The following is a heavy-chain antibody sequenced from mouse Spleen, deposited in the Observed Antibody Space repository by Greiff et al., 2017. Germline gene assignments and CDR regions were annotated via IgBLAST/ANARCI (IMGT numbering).Heavy chain of an antibody. Sequence: VQLQQSGPGLVKPSQSLSLTCSVTGYSITSGYYWNWIRQFPGNKLEWMGYISYDGSNNYNPSLKNRISITRDTSKNQFFLKLNSVTTEDTATYYCARDGWAYWGQGTLVTVSA. V-gene: IGHV3-6*01. CDR1: GYSITSGYY. D-gene: IGHD2-2*01. J-gene: IGHJ3*01. CDR3: ARDGWAY. CDR2: ISYDGSN.